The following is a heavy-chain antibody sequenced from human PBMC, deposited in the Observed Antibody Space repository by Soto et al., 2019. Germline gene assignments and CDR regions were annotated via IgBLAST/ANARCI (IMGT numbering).Heavy chain of an antibody. Sequence: ASVKVSCKASGYTFTSYGISWVRQAPGQGLEWMGWISAYNGYTNYAQKLQDRVTMTTDTSTSTAYMELRGLRSDDTAVYYCARGYCSSTTCPPGYWGQGTLVTVSS. J-gene: IGHJ4*02. D-gene: IGHD2-2*01. CDR1: GYTFTSYG. CDR3: ARGYCSSTTCPPGY. V-gene: IGHV1-18*01. CDR2: ISAYNGYT.